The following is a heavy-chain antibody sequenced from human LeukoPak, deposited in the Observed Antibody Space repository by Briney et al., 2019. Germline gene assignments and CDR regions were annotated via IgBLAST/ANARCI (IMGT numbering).Heavy chain of an antibody. J-gene: IGHJ4*02. V-gene: IGHV3-53*01. D-gene: IGHD2-21*01. Sequence: GGSLRLSCAASGFTVSSKYMSWVRQAPGKGLEWVSVIYSGGSTYYADSVKSRFTISRDNSKNTLYLQMNSLRAEDTAVYYCARDSIGPFDYWGQGTLVIVSS. CDR1: GFTVSSKY. CDR3: ARDSIGPFDY. CDR2: IYSGGST.